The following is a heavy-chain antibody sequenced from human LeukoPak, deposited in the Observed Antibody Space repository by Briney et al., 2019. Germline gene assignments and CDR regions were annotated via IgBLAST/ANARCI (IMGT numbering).Heavy chain of an antibody. Sequence: SETLSLTCAVYGGSFSGYYWSWIRQPPGKGLEWIGEINHSGSTNYNSSLKSRVTISVDTSKNQFSLKLSSVTAADTAVYYCARGGWGFRFDPWGQGTLVTVSS. J-gene: IGHJ5*02. CDR3: ARGGWGFRFDP. D-gene: IGHD7-27*01. V-gene: IGHV4-34*01. CDR2: INHSGST. CDR1: GGSFSGYY.